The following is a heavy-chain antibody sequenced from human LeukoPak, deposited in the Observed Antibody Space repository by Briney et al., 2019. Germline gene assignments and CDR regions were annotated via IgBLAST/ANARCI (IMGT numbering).Heavy chain of an antibody. V-gene: IGHV3-21*01. CDR2: ISSTSSYI. CDR3: ARDGGPGVTIFGVVIDYFDY. J-gene: IGHJ4*02. D-gene: IGHD3-3*01. Sequence: WIRQPPGKGLEWVSSISSTSSYIYYADSVKGRFTISRDNAKNSLYLQINSLRAADTAVYYCARDGGPGVTIFGVVIDYFDYWGQGTRVTVSS.